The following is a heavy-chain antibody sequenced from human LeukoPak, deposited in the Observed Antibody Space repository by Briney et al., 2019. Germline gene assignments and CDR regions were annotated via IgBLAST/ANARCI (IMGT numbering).Heavy chain of an antibody. D-gene: IGHD3-22*01. Sequence: SQTLSLTCTVSGGSISSGSYYWSWIRQPAGKGLEWIGRIYTSGSTNYNPSLKSRDTISVDTSKNQFSLKLSSVTAADTAVYYCARATPLMRDSSGYHYYYMDVWGKGTTVTISS. V-gene: IGHV4-61*02. J-gene: IGHJ6*03. CDR2: IYTSGST. CDR1: GGSISSGSYY. CDR3: ARATPLMRDSSGYHYYYMDV.